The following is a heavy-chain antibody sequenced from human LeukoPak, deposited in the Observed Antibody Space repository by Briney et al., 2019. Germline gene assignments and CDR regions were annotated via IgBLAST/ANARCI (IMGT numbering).Heavy chain of an antibody. CDR2: SNSVNGNT. CDR1: GYTFTNYP. D-gene: IGHD3-16*02. J-gene: IGHJ4*02. Sequence: ASVTVSCKASGYTFTNYPIHWVRQAPGQRLEWMGWSNSVNGNTEYSQEFQGRVSITRDTSASTASMELSSLTSDDMAVYYCARALSDSRLLFDYWGQGNLFTVSS. V-gene: IGHV1-3*02. CDR3: ARALSDSRLLFDY.